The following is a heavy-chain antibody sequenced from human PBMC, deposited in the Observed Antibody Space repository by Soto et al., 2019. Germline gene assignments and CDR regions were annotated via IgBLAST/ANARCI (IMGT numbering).Heavy chain of an antibody. CDR1: GYTFTSYY. CDR3: ARGPPIVVVPAAIPSHYYYYGMDV. V-gene: IGHV1-46*01. CDR2: INPSGGST. Sequence: ASVKVSCKASGYTFTSYYMHWVRQAPGQGLEWMGLINPSGGSTSYAQKFQGRVTMTRDTSTSTVYMELSSLRSEDTAVYYWARGPPIVVVPAAIPSHYYYYGMDVWGQGTTVTVSS. D-gene: IGHD2-2*01. J-gene: IGHJ6*02.